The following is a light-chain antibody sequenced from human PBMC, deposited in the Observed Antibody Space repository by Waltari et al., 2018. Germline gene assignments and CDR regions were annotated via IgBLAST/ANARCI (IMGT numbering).Light chain of an antibody. CDR3: ATWDSSLSAGV. V-gene: IGLV1-51*01. Sequence: QSVLTQPPSVSAAPGQMVSIACSGSSSNIGINSVSWYQKPPETAPKLLIYENFQRPSGIPHRFYGSKSGTSATLDITGLQTGDEGDYYCATWDSSLSAGVFGTGTKVTVL. CDR1: SSNIGINS. CDR2: ENF. J-gene: IGLJ1*01.